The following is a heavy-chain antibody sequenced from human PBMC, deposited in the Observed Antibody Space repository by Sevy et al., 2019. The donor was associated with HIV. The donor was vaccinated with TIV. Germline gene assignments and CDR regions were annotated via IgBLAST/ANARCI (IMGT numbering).Heavy chain of an antibody. V-gene: IGHV5-51*01. D-gene: IGHD6-13*01. CDR2: IYPGDSDT. CDR1: GYSFTSYW. CDR3: ARHHSSSCLDYFDYGMDV. J-gene: IGHJ6*02. Sequence: GESLKISCKGSGYSFTSYWIGWVRQMPGKGLEWMGIIYPGDSDTRDSPSFQGQVTISADKSISTAYLQWSSLKASDTAMYYCARHHSSSCLDYFDYGMDVWGQGTTVTVSS.